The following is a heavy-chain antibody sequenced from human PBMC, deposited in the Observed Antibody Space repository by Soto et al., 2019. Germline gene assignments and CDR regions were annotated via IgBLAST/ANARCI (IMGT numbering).Heavy chain of an antibody. D-gene: IGHD3-22*01. J-gene: IGHJ5*02. CDR2: IKSKTDGGTT. CDR1: GFTFNNAW. V-gene: IGHV3-15*07. Sequence: EVQLVESGGGLVKPGGSLRLSCAASGFTFNNAWMNWVRQAPGKGLEWVGRIKSKTDGGTTDYAAPVKGRFTISRDDSKNTLYLQMNSLKTEDTAVYYCTTDVRDYYDSSGYYYSWFDPWGQGTLVTVSS. CDR3: TTDVRDYYDSSGYYYSWFDP.